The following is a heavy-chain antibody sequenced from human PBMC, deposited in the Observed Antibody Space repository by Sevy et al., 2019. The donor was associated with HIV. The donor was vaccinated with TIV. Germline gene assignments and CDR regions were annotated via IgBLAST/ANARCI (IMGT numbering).Heavy chain of an antibody. D-gene: IGHD1-26*01. Sequence: GGSLRLSCAASGFTFDDYAMHWVRQAPGKGLEWVAGISWNSGTMGYADAMKGRLTISRDNAKNSLYLQMNRLRAEDTALYYCAKARGAGLGYGLDIWGQGTPVTVSS. CDR1: GFTFDDYA. CDR3: AKARGAGLGYGLDI. CDR2: ISWNSGTM. J-gene: IGHJ6*02. V-gene: IGHV3-9*01.